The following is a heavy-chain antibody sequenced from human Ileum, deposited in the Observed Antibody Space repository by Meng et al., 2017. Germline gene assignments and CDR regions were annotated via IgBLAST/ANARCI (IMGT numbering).Heavy chain of an antibody. Sequence: QLQFQESGRGLLKPSETLSYTCSVSGGSVSSGGNYWSWIRQPPGKGLEWIGYIYNSGSTNYNPSLKSRVTISVDTSKNQFSLKLSSVTAADTAVYYCARDGYSSGSDWGQGTLVTVSS. V-gene: IGHV4-61*08. CDR1: GGSVSSGGNY. CDR3: ARDGYSSGSD. J-gene: IGHJ4*02. D-gene: IGHD6-19*01. CDR2: IYNSGST.